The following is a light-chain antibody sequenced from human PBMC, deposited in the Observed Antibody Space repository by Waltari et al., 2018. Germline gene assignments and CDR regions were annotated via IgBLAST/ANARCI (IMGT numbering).Light chain of an antibody. J-gene: IGKJ2*01. CDR1: ENINSN. CDR3: HQYAKWVGT. V-gene: IGKV3-15*01. CDR2: RAS. Sequence: EIVMTQFPATLSVSPGERATLSCRASENINSNVAWYQQKPGQAPRLLIYRASTRASGVPARFSGSGSGTDFSLTISSLQSEDFGDYYCHQYAKWVGTFGQGTKVEVK.